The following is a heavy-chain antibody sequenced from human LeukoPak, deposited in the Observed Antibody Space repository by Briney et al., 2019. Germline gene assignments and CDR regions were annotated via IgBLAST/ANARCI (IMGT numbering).Heavy chain of an antibody. D-gene: IGHD5-12*01. CDR3: ARDPHVATTVHFDY. V-gene: IGHV1-2*02. CDR1: GYTFTGYY. CDR2: INPSSGGT. J-gene: IGHJ4*02. Sequence: ASVKVSCKASGYTFTGYYMHWVRQAPGQGLEWMGWINPSSGGTNSAQKFQGRVTMTRDTSISTAYMELSRLRSDDTAVYYCARDPHVATTVHFDYWGQGSLVTVSS.